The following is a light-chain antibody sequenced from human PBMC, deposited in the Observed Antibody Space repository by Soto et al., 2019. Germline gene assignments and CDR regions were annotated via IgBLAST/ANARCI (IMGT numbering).Light chain of an antibody. CDR1: QSVLYSSNNKNY. V-gene: IGKV4-1*01. Sequence: DIVMTQSPDSLAVSLGERATINCKSSQSVLYSSNNKNYLAWYQQKPGQPPKLLIYWASTRESGVPDRFSGSGSGTDFTLAISSLQAEDVAVYYSQQYYSTPWTFGQGTK. CDR2: WAS. J-gene: IGKJ1*01. CDR3: QQYYSTPWT.